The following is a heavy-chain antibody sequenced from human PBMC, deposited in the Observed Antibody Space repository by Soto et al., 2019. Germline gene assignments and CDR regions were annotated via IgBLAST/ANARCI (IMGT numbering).Heavy chain of an antibody. CDR1: GFIFGRFG. J-gene: IGHJ4*02. CDR2: IWNDGSNK. D-gene: IGHD2-21*02. V-gene: IGHV3-33*01. Sequence: QVQLVESGGGVVQPGRSLKLSCAASGFIFGRFGMHWVRQPPGKGLEWVAVIWNDGSNKLYADSVQGRFTISRDNSKNTRCLEMDSLRAKDTAVYYWERDHESGFGDSVPAGFDYWGQGTLVTVSS. CDR3: ERDHESGFGDSVPAGFDY.